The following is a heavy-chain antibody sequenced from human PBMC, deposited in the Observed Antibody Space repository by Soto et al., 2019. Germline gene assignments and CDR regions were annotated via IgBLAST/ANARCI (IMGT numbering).Heavy chain of an antibody. CDR3: AAPPVAGYDAFDI. D-gene: IGHD6-19*01. V-gene: IGHV3-66*01. J-gene: IGHJ3*02. CDR2: IYSGGST. Sequence: PGGSLRLSCAASGFTFSSNYMSWVRQAPGKGLEWVSVIYSGGSTYYADSVKGRFTISRDNSKNTLYLQMNSLRAEDTAVYYCAAPPVAGYDAFDIWGQGTMVTVSS. CDR1: GFTFSSNY.